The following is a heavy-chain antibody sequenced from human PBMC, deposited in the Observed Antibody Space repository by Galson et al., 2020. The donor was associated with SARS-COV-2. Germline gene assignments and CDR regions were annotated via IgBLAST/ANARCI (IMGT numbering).Heavy chain of an antibody. CDR1: GFIFSDNA. CDR3: AKYDQRGWEGH. D-gene: IGHD1-26*01. CDR2: MGGDGINV. J-gene: IGHJ4*02. Sequence: GGSLRPPCEASGFIFSDNAMSWFRQAPGRGPEWASVMGGDGINVHYADFVKGRFTISRDNSKRTAYLQMNSLGVEDTAIYYCAKYDQRGWEGHWGQGTLVTVSS. V-gene: IGHV3-23*01.